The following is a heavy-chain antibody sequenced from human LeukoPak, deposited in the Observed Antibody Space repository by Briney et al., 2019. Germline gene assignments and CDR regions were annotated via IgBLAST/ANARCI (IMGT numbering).Heavy chain of an antibody. J-gene: IGHJ4*02. CDR2: INPNSGGT. Sequence: ASVKVSCKASGYTFTGYYMHWVRQAPGQGLEWMGWINPNSGGTNYAQKFQGRVTMTRDTSISTAYMELSRLRSDDTAVYYCARGPDSRGLVPNYFDYWGQGTLVTVSS. V-gene: IGHV1-2*02. D-gene: IGHD6-19*01. CDR3: ARGPDSRGLVPNYFDY. CDR1: GYTFTGYY.